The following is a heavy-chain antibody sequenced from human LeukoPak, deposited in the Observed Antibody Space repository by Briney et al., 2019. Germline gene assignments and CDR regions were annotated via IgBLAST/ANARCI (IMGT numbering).Heavy chain of an antibody. J-gene: IGHJ6*03. D-gene: IGHD3-10*01. CDR3: ARARDNSYYCSYMDV. CDR1: GFTFSNYD. V-gene: IGHV3-48*03. Sequence: GGSLRLSCEASGFTFSNYDMNWVRQAPGKGLEWVSHITTSGSTKYYADSVKGRVTISRDNAKKSLDLQMNSLRAEDTAVYYCARARDNSYYCSYMDVWGRGTTVTVSS. CDR2: ITTSGSTK.